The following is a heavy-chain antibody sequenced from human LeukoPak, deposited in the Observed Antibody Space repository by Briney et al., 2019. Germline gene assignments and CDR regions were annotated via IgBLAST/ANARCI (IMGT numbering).Heavy chain of an antibody. CDR1: GYTFTSYG. D-gene: IGHD3-22*01. J-gene: IGHJ4*02. CDR2: TSAYNGNI. V-gene: IGHV1-18*01. CDR3: ATDSHDYYDSSGYHDY. Sequence: ASVNVVCRASGYTFTSYGISWVRQAPGLGLEWMRWTSAYNGNINYAQKLQGRVTMTTDTSTSTAYMELRSLRSYDTAVYYCATDSHDYYDSSGYHDYWGQGTLVTVSS.